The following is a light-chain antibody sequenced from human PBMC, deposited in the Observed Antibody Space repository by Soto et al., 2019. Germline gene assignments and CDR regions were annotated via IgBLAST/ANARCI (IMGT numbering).Light chain of an antibody. J-gene: IGKJ4*01. CDR3: QHYGSSPGLT. CDR1: QSVTSSS. Sequence: EVAFTPPPATTSLSPGERATLFCRAIQSVTSSSIAWHQQKPGQAPRLLIYGASSRATGIPDRFSASGSGTDFTLTISRLESEDSAVYYCQHYGSSPGLTFGGGTKVDIK. V-gene: IGKV3-20*01. CDR2: GAS.